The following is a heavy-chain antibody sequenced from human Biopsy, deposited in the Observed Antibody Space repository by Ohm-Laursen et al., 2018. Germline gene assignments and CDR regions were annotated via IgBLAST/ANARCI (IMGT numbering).Heavy chain of an antibody. J-gene: IGHJ3*01. Sequence: ASVKVSCKASGVTFDTYAFGWVRQAPGQGLEWMGGRIPYFNTIDYARNFQDRAVITADRSARTTDMQLSGLRPDDTAVYYCVGGQRGPPIGVTVPGDAFDLWGPGTMVTVSP. CDR1: GVTFDTYA. CDR2: RIPYFNTI. V-gene: IGHV1-69*13. CDR3: VGGQRGPPIGVTVPGDAFDL. D-gene: IGHD2/OR15-2a*01.